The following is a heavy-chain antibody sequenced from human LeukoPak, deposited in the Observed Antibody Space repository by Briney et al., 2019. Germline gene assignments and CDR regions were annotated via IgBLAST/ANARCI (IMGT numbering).Heavy chain of an antibody. V-gene: IGHV3-9*01. Sequence: PPGGSLRLSCAASGFTFDDYAMHWVRQAPGKGLEWVSGISWNSGSIGYADSMKGRFTISRDNAKNSLYLQMNSLRAEDTALYYCAKDTPDFLVLGFDIWGQGTMVTVSS. CDR2: ISWNSGSI. D-gene: IGHD2/OR15-2a*01. J-gene: IGHJ3*02. CDR3: AKDTPDFLVLGFDI. CDR1: GFTFDDYA.